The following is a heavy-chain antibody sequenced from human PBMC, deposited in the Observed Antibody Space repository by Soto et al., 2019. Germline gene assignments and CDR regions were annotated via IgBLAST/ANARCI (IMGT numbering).Heavy chain of an antibody. CDR2: ISGSGGST. V-gene: IGHV3-23*01. CDR1: GFTFSSYA. D-gene: IGHD2-15*01. Sequence: GGSLRLSCAASGFTFSSYAMSWVRQAPGKGLEWVSAISGSGGSTYYADSVKGRFTISRDNSKNTLYLQMNSLRAEDTAVYCCAKAGGYCSGGSCFFGAFDIWGQGTMVTVSS. CDR3: AKAGGYCSGGSCFFGAFDI. J-gene: IGHJ3*02.